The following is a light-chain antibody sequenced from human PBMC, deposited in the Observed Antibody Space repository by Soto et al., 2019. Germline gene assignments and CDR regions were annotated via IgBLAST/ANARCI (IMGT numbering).Light chain of an antibody. CDR2: GAS. J-gene: IGKJ1*01. Sequence: ETVLTQSPGTPSLSAGERATVSCRASQSVNNNFLAWYQLRPGQAPRLLISGASSRATGIPDRISGSGSGTDFTLTISRLEPEDSAVYYCQQYGNSRTFGQGTKVDIK. CDR3: QQYGNSRT. CDR1: QSVNNNF. V-gene: IGKV3-20*01.